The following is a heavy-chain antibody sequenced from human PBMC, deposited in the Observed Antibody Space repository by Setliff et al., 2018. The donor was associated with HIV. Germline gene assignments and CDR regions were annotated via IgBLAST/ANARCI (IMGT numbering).Heavy chain of an antibody. D-gene: IGHD3-22*01. CDR2: VSYSGST. V-gene: IGHV4-59*08. Sequence: SETLSLTCNVSGGSISTYYWSWIRQPPGKGLEWLGYVSYSGSTNFNPSLESRLAMSVDMSKNHFPLKLRSVTAADTAVYYCARHGHFYDSSSSDAFDIWGHGTMVTVSS. CDR1: GGSISTYY. CDR3: ARHGHFYDSSSSDAFDI. J-gene: IGHJ3*02.